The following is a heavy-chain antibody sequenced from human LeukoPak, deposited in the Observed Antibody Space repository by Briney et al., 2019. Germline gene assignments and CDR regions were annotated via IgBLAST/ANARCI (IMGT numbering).Heavy chain of an antibody. D-gene: IGHD3-22*01. Sequence: GGSLRLSCAASGFTFSSYDMHWVRQATGKGLEWLSAIGTAGDPYYPGSVKGRFTISRKNAKNSLYLQMNSLRAGDTAVYYCARGSSDYYDSSAFDYWGQGTLVTVSS. V-gene: IGHV3-13*05. CDR1: GFTFSSYD. J-gene: IGHJ4*02. CDR2: IGTAGDP. CDR3: ARGSSDYYDSSAFDY.